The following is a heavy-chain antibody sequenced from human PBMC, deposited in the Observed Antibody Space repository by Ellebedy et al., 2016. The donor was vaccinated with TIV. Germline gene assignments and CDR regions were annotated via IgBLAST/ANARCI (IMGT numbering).Heavy chain of an antibody. V-gene: IGHV3-66*01. CDR2: IYSGGST. CDR1: GFTVSSYY. D-gene: IGHD4-17*01. CDR3: AKTRTTPNDYGDYDRFDY. Sequence: GESLKISCAASGFTVSSYYMSWVRQAPGKGLEWVSIIYSGGSTYYGDSVKGRFTISRDNSKNTLFLQMNSLRAEDTAVYYCAKTRTTPNDYGDYDRFDYWGQGTLVTVSS. J-gene: IGHJ4*02.